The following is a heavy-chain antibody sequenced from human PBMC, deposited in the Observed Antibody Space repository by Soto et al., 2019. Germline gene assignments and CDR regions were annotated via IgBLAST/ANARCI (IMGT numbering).Heavy chain of an antibody. J-gene: IGHJ4*02. CDR3: ARDYYYDSSGYPNYFDY. D-gene: IGHD3-22*01. Sequence: PSQTLSLTCAISGDSVSSNSAAWNWIRQSPSRGLEWLGRTYYRSKWYNDYAVSVKSRITINPDTSKNQFSLQLNSVTPEDTAVYYCARDYYYDSSGYPNYFDYWGQGTLVTVS. CDR1: GDSVSSNSAA. V-gene: IGHV6-1*01. CDR2: TYYRSKWYN.